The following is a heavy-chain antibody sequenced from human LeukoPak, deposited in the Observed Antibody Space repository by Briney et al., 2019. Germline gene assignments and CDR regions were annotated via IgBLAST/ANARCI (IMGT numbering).Heavy chain of an antibody. J-gene: IGHJ4*02. D-gene: IGHD5-24*01. CDR3: ARDSRRDGYNLDY. CDR2: IYTSGST. V-gene: IGHV4-61*02. Sequence: SETLSLTCTVSSGSISSSNYYWSWIRQPAGKGLEWIGRIYTSGSTNYNPSLKSRVTISRDTSKNEFSLKLSSVTAADTAVYYCARDSRRDGYNLDYWGRGTLVTVSS. CDR1: SGSISSSNYY.